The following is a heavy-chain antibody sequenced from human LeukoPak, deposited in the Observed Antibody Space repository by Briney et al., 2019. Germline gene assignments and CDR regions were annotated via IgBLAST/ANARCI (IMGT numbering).Heavy chain of an antibody. CDR2: INHSGST. J-gene: IGHJ4*02. CDR1: GGSFSGYQ. CDR3: ARGAPGY. Sequence: SETQSLTCAVYGGSFSGYQWTWIRQPPGKGLEWIGQINHSGSTNYNPSLKSRVTISVDTSKNQFSLKLRSVTAADTAVYYCARGAPGYWGQGTLVTVSS. V-gene: IGHV4-34*01.